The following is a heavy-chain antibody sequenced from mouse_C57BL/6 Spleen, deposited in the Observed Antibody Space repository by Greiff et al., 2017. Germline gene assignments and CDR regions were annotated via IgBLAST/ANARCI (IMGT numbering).Heavy chain of an antibody. CDR3: ARAPAYYGSSSLYFDV. CDR2: ISYDGSN. V-gene: IGHV3-6*01. Sequence: VQLKESGPGLVKPSQSLSLTCSVTGYSITSGYYWNWIRQFPGNKLEWMGYISYDGSNNYNPSLKNRISITRDTSKNQFFLKLNSVTTEDTATYYCARAPAYYGSSSLYFDVWGTGTTVTVSS. J-gene: IGHJ1*03. D-gene: IGHD1-1*01. CDR1: GYSITSGYY.